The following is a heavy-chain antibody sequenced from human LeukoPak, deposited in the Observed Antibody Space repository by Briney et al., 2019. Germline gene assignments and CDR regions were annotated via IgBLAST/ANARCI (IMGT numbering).Heavy chain of an antibody. J-gene: IGHJ6*03. CDR3: ARGHAGGEYRNFYMDV. Sequence: ASVKVSCKSSGGTFISYAISGVRQAPGHGLEWVGWINPETGGTTYATKFRGRVTLTSDTSISTAYMELSSLTSDDTAVFYCARGHAGGEYRNFYMDVWGQGTTVTVSS. CDR1: GGTFISYA. D-gene: IGHD2-8*02. CDR2: INPETGGT. V-gene: IGHV1-2*02.